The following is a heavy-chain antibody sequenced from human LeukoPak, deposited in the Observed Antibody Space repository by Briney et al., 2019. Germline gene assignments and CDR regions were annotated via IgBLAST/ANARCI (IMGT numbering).Heavy chain of an antibody. CDR3: AKLTAMGVFGAFDI. V-gene: IGHV3-30*18. D-gene: IGHD5-18*01. CDR2: ISYDGSNK. Sequence: GGSLRLSCAASGFTFSSYGMHWVRQAPGKGLEWVAVISYDGSNKYYADSVKGRFTISRDNSKNTLYLQMNSLRAEDTAVYYCAKLTAMGVFGAFDIWGQGTMVTVSS. CDR1: GFTFSSYG. J-gene: IGHJ3*02.